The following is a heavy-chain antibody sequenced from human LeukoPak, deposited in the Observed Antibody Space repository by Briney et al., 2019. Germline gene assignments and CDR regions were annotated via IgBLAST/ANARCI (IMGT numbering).Heavy chain of an antibody. V-gene: IGHV3-30*18. CDR1: GFTFSAYY. J-gene: IGHJ4*02. CDR3: AKGGEQKTFRCGMDH. Sequence: PGGSLRLSCAASGFTFSAYYMHWVRQAPGKGLEWVALVSNDGGIKYYGASVRGRFTISRDNPENTLYLQMNSLRADDTAVYYCAKGGEQKTFRCGMDHWGQGTLVTVSS. CDR2: VSNDGGIK. D-gene: IGHD1/OR15-1a*01.